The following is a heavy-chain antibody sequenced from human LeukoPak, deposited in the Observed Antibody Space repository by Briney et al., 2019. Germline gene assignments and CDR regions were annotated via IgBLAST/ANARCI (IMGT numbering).Heavy chain of an antibody. CDR1: GYTFTSYY. J-gene: IGHJ4*02. D-gene: IGHD6-13*01. V-gene: IGHV1-46*01. CDR3: ARDQEQQPYDY. CDR2: INPSGGST. Sequence: ASVKVSCKASGYTFTSYYMRWVRQAPGQGLEWMGIINPSGGSTSYAQKFQGRVTMTRDTSTSTVYMELSSLRSEDTAVYYCARDQEQQPYDYWGQGTLVTVSS.